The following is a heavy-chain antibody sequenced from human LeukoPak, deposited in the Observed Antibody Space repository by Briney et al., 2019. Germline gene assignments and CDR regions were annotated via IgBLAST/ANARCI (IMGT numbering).Heavy chain of an antibody. CDR2: IYPSGGST. Sequence: GASVKVSCKASGDTFTTYYMHWVRQAPGQGLEWMGIIYPSGGSTSYAQKFQGRVIMTRDVSTSTVFMELSSLRSDDTAVYYCARDGVAGVHYFDYWGQGTQVTVSS. V-gene: IGHV1-46*01. CDR1: GDTFTTYY. CDR3: ARDGVAGVHYFDY. D-gene: IGHD6-19*01. J-gene: IGHJ4*02.